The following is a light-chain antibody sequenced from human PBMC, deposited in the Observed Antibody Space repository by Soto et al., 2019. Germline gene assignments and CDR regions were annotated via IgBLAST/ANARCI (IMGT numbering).Light chain of an antibody. CDR1: SSDVGGYDY. V-gene: IGLV2-14*01. J-gene: IGLJ3*02. CDR3: TSYTRSSSPWV. Sequence: QSALTQPASVSGSPGQSITISCTGTSSDVGGYDYVSWYQQYPAKAPKLLIYDVSSRPSGVSNRFSGSKSGNTASLTISGLQAEDEAAYYCTSYTRSSSPWVFGGGTQLTVL. CDR2: DVS.